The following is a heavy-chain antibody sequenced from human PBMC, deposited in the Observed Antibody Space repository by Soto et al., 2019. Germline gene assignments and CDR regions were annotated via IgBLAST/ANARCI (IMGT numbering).Heavy chain of an antibody. Sequence: QVQLVQSGAEVKKPGASVKVSCKASGYGFIDYYLHWMRQAPGQGLEWMGWINPRNGNTNYAHNFQDRATLTRDVSITHAYRELSRLTSDDPAVYFCTRGPSRGAFDYWGRGPRVTVSS. D-gene: IGHD2-2*01. V-gene: IGHV1-2*02. J-gene: IGHJ4*02. CDR1: GYGFIDYY. CDR3: TRGPSRGAFDY. CDR2: INPRNGNT.